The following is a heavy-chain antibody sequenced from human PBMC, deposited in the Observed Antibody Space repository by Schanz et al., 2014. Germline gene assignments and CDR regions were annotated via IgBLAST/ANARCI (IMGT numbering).Heavy chain of an antibody. D-gene: IGHD6-13*01. CDR3: ARLDSSSWYPRY. J-gene: IGHJ4*02. CDR2: ISSSGSYT. V-gene: IGHV3-21*05. CDR1: GFTFSRFG. Sequence: QLLESGGGVVRPGRSLRLSCATSGFTFSRFGMHWVRQAPGKGPEWVSYISSSGSYTNYADSVKGRFTTSRDNGKKSMYLQMNSLRAEDTAVYYCARLDSSSWYPRYWGQGTLVTVSS.